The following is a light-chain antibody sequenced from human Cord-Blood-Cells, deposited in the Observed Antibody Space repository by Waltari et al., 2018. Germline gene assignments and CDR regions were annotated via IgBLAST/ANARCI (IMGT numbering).Light chain of an antibody. CDR1: SSDVGRYKY. J-gene: IGLJ3*02. CDR3: CSYAGSYTWV. V-gene: IGLV2-11*02. Sequence: QSALTQPRSVSGSPGPSVTISCPGTSSDVGRYKYVSWYQQHPGKAPKLMIYDVSKRPSGVPDRFSGSKSGNTASLTISGLQAEDEADYYCCSYAGSYTWVFGGGTKLTVL. CDR2: DVS.